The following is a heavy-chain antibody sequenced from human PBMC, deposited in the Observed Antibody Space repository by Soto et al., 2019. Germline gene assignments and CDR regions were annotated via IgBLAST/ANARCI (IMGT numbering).Heavy chain of an antibody. Sequence: QVQLVESGAEVKKPGASVKVSCKASGYTFTSYDINWVRQATGQGLEWMGWMNPNSGNTGYAQKFQGRVTMTRNTSISTAYMELSSLRSEDTAVYYCARDFWSGWYYGMDVWGQGTTVTVSS. J-gene: IGHJ6*02. D-gene: IGHD3-3*01. CDR2: MNPNSGNT. CDR1: GYTFTSYD. CDR3: ARDFWSGWYYGMDV. V-gene: IGHV1-8*01.